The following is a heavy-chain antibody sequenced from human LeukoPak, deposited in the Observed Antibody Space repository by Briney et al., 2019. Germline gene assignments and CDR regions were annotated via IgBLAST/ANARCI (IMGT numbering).Heavy chain of an antibody. Sequence: SETLSLTCAVYGGSFSGYYWSWIRQPPGKGLEWIGEINHSGSTNYNPCLKSRVTISVDTSKNQFSLKLSSVTAADTAVYYCARAVGVYSSSWYVDYWGQGTLVTVSS. D-gene: IGHD6-13*01. CDR1: GGSFSGYY. J-gene: IGHJ4*02. V-gene: IGHV4-34*01. CDR3: ARAVGVYSSSWYVDY. CDR2: INHSGST.